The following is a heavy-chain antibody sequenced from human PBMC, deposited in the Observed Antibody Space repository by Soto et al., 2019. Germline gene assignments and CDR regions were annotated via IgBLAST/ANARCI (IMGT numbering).Heavy chain of an antibody. CDR3: ARVAASGWFVNGRDYFDH. CDR1: GFTFGNYY. CDR2: ISSRGVTI. Sequence: GGSLRLSCNVSGFTFGNYYMSWIRQAPGKGLESISYISSRGVTIYYADSVKGRFTISRDNAKNSLFLQMDSLRAEDTAVYYCARVAASGWFVNGRDYFDHWGQGTLVTVSS. V-gene: IGHV3-11*01. D-gene: IGHD6-19*01. J-gene: IGHJ4*02.